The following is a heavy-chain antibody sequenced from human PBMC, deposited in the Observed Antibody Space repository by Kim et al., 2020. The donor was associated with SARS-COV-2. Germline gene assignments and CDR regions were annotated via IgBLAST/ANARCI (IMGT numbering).Heavy chain of an antibody. Sequence: SETLSLTCTVSGGSVSSGSYYWSWIRQPPGKGLEWIGYIYYSGSTNYNPSLKSRVTISVDTSKNQFSLKLSSVTAADTAVYYCASSFPPPHYGSGSYYNNWFDPWGQGTLVTVSS. CDR1: GGSVSSGSYY. CDR3: ASSFPPPHYGSGSYYNNWFDP. D-gene: IGHD3-10*01. V-gene: IGHV4-61*01. CDR2: IYYSGST. J-gene: IGHJ5*02.